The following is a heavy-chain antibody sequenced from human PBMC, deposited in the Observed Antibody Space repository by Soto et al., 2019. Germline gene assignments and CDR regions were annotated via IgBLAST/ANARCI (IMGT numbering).Heavy chain of an antibody. CDR3: ARVNVVVVAATREYYFDY. V-gene: IGHV1-2*02. CDR2: VNPNTGVT. D-gene: IGHD2-15*01. CDR1: GYTFTAFY. Sequence: ASVKVSCKASGYTFTAFYMNWVRQAPGQGLEWMGWVNPNTGVTKYAQKFQGRVTMTRDTSISTAYMELSRLRSDDTAVYYCARVNVVVVAATREYYFDYWGQGTLVTVSS. J-gene: IGHJ4*02.